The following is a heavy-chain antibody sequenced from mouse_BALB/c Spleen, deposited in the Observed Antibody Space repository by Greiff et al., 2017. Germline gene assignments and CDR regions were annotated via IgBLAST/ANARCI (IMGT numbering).Heavy chain of an antibody. Sequence: DVKLVESGGGLVQPGGSRKLSCAASGFTFSSFGMHWVRQAPEKGLEWVAYISSGSSTIYYADTVKGRFTISRDNPKNTLFLQMTSLRSEDTAMYYCARSYRYFDWFAYWGQGTLVTVSA. CDR3: ARSYRYFDWFAY. V-gene: IGHV5-17*02. CDR2: ISSGSSTI. CDR1: GFTFSSFG. D-gene: IGHD2-14*01. J-gene: IGHJ3*01.